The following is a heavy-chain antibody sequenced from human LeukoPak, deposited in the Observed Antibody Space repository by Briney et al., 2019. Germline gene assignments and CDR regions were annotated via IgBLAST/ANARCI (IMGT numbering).Heavy chain of an antibody. V-gene: IGHV1-2*02. CDR3: ARDSRPIFEWQQLGGDY. D-gene: IGHD6-13*01. J-gene: IGHJ4*02. CDR2: INPNSGGT. CDR1: GYTFTGYY. Sequence: ASVRVSCKASGYTFTGYYMHWVRQAPGQGLEWMGWINPNSGGTNYAQKFQGRVTMTRDTSISTAHMELSRLRSDDTAVYYCARDSRPIFEWQQLGGDYWGQGTLVTVSS.